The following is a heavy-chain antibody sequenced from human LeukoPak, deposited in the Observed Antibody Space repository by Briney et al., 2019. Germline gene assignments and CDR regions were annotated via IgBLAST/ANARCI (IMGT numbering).Heavy chain of an antibody. CDR2: ISTYNGNT. CDR3: ARATYYYDSSGYYAI. D-gene: IGHD3-22*01. CDR1: GYTFTNYG. J-gene: IGHJ4*02. Sequence: ASVKVSCKASGYTFTNYGITWVRQAPGRGLQCMGGISTYNGNTHYAQRFQGRVTMTTDTSTSTVYMELRSLRSDDSAVYYCARATYYYDSSGYYAIWGQGTLVTVSS. V-gene: IGHV1-18*01.